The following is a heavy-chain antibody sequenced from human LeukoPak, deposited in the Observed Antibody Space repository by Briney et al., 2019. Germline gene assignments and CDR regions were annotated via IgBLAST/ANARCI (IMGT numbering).Heavy chain of an antibody. J-gene: IGHJ4*02. CDR2: VYPGDSDT. D-gene: IGHD3-22*01. V-gene: IGHV5-51*01. Sequence: GESLKIPCKGSGYSFTSYWIGWVRQMPGKGLEWMGIVYPGDSDTRYSPSFQGQVTISADKSISTAYLQWSSLKASDTAMYYCARLYYYDSSGYYYAFDYWGQGTLVTVSS. CDR1: GYSFTSYW. CDR3: ARLYYYDSSGYYYAFDY.